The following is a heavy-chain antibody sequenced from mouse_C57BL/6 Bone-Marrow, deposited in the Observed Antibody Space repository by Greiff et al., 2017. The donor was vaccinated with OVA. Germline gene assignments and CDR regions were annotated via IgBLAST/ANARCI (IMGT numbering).Heavy chain of an antibody. Sequence: QVQLQQPGAELVRPGSSVKLSCKASGYTFTSYWMHWVKQRPIQGLEWIGNIDPSDSETHYNQKFKDKATLTVDKSPSTAYMQLSSLTSEDSAVYYCARHGSSLYYAMDYWGQGTSVTVSS. D-gene: IGHD1-1*01. CDR2: IDPSDSET. V-gene: IGHV1-52*01. J-gene: IGHJ4*01. CDR3: ARHGSSLYYAMDY. CDR1: GYTFTSYW.